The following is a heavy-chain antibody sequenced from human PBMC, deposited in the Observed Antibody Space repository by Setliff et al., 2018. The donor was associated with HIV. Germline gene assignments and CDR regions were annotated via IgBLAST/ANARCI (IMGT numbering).Heavy chain of an antibody. J-gene: IGHJ4*02. CDR1: GFTFSSYS. CDR2: ISSSSSYI. Sequence: GGSLRLSCAASGFTFSSYSMNWVRQAPGKGLEWVSSISSSSSYIYYADSVKGRFTISRDNAKHSLYLQMNSLRAEDTAVYYCARDKVLYDSSGYYYAPFDYWGQGTLVTVSS. V-gene: IGHV3-21*01. CDR3: ARDKVLYDSSGYYYAPFDY. D-gene: IGHD3-22*01.